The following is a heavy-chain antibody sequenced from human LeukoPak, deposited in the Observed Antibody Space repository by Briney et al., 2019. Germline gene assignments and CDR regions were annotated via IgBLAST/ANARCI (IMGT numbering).Heavy chain of an antibody. D-gene: IGHD3-9*01. CDR3: AKDWHILTGRNCFDP. V-gene: IGHV1-18*01. CDR2: VSSYNGDT. J-gene: IGHJ5*02. Sequence: ASVKVSCKASGYIFNNYGISWVRQAPGQGLEWMGLVSSYNGDTNYAQRFQGRVTMSADTSTSTAYMELRSLRFDDTAIYYCAKDWHILTGRNCFDPWGQGTLVTVSS. CDR1: GYIFNNYG.